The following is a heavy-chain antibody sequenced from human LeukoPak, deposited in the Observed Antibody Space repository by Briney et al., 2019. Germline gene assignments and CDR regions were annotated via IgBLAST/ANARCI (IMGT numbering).Heavy chain of an antibody. CDR1: GGSFSGYY. D-gene: IGHD1-14*01. J-gene: IGHJ4*02. CDR2: INHSGST. Sequence: SETLSLTCAVYGGSFSGYYWSWIRQPPGKGLEWIGEINHSGSTNYNPSLKSRVTIPVDTSKNQFSLKLSSVTAADTAVYYCARSEPALPHWGQGTLVTVSS. CDR3: ARSEPALPH. V-gene: IGHV4-34*01.